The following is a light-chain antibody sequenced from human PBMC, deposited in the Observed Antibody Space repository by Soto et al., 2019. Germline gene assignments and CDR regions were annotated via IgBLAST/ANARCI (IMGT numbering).Light chain of an antibody. CDR1: QTVNNNY. Sequence: IVLTQSPGTLSLSPGERATLSCRASQTVNNNYVAWYQQKPGQAPRLLIFRASNKATGIPDRFSGSGSGTEFILTISGLEPEDFAVYYCQQYGSSLFGGGTKVDIK. CDR3: QQYGSSL. V-gene: IGKV3-20*01. J-gene: IGKJ4*01. CDR2: RAS.